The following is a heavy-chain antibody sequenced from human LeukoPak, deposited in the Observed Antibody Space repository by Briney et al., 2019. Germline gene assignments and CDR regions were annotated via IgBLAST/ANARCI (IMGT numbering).Heavy chain of an antibody. Sequence: SETLSLTCTVSGDSISSGSYYWSWIRQPAGKGLEWIGRIHTSGRTNYNPSLKSRVTISADTSKNQFSLKLSSVTAADTAVYYCARGVKYYYDSSGYLYWGQGTLVTVSS. D-gene: IGHD3-22*01. CDR2: IHTSGRT. CDR3: ARGVKYYYDSSGYLY. J-gene: IGHJ4*02. V-gene: IGHV4-61*02. CDR1: GDSISSGSYY.